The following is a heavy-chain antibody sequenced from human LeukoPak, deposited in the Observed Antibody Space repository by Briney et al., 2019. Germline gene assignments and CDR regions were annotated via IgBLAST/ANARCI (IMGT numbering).Heavy chain of an antibody. Sequence: GGSLRLSCAASGFTFSTYGMHWVRQAPGKGLEWVAFIHYDGGNEYNGDSVKGRFTISRDNSKNTPYLQMNSLRPEDTAVYYCARGLPSSTRTYNWFDPWGPGTLVTVSS. CDR3: ARGLPSSTRTYNWFDP. CDR2: IHYDGGNE. V-gene: IGHV3-30*02. D-gene: IGHD2-2*01. J-gene: IGHJ5*02. CDR1: GFTFSTYG.